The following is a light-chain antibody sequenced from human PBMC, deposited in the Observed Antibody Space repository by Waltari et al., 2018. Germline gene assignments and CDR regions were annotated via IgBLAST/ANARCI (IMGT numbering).Light chain of an antibody. CDR3: QQYNTYPLT. CDR2: GAS. J-gene: IGKJ4*01. Sequence: AIRITQSPSSLSASTGDRVTITCRASQTISSYLAWYQQKPGKDPKLLIYGASTLESGVPSRLSGRQAGTDFTLTISCLQSEDFAVYYCQQYNTYPLTFGGGTKVEI. CDR1: QTISSY. V-gene: IGKV1-8*01.